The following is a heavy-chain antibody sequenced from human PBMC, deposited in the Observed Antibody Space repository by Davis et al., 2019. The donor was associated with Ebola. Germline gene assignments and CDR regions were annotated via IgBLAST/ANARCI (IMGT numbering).Heavy chain of an antibody. Sequence: SETLSLTCTVSGGSISSYYWSWIRQPPGKGLEWIGYIYYSGSTNYNPSLKSRVTISVDTSKNQFSLKLSSVTAADTAVYYCAKGRDCTNGICYSDYWGQGTLVTVSS. V-gene: IGHV4-59*08. D-gene: IGHD2-8*01. CDR3: AKGRDCTNGICYSDY. J-gene: IGHJ4*02. CDR1: GGSISSYY. CDR2: IYYSGST.